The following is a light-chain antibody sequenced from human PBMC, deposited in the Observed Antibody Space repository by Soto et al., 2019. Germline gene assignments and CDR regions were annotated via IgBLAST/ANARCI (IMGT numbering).Light chain of an antibody. CDR3: QQYGRSPT. J-gene: IGKJ1*01. V-gene: IGKV3-20*01. CDR2: GAS. Sequence: EIVLTQSPGTLSVSPGVRATLSCGASQSVSSSFVAWYQQKPGQAPRLLIYGASSRAAGIPDRFSGSGSGTDFTLTISRLEPEDFAVYHCQQYGRSPTFGQGTKVDIK. CDR1: QSVSSSF.